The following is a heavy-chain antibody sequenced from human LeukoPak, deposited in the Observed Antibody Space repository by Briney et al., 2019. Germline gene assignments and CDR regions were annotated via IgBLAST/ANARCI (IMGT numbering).Heavy chain of an antibody. Sequence: PGGSLRLSCAASGFTVSSNYMSWVRQAPGKGLEWVSVIYSGGSTYYADSVKGRFTISRDNSKNTLYLRMNSLRAEDTAVYYCARVGSDVLRYFDWSYYYFDYWGQGTLVTVSS. CDR1: GFTVSSNY. V-gene: IGHV3-53*01. D-gene: IGHD3-9*01. CDR3: ARVGSDVLRYFDWSYYYFDY. CDR2: IYSGGST. J-gene: IGHJ4*02.